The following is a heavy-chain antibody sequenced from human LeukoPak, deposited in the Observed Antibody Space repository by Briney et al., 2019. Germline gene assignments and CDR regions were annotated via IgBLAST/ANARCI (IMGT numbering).Heavy chain of an antibody. CDR2: ISSSSSYI. D-gene: IGHD5-18*01. V-gene: IGHV3-21*01. CDR3: ASWVDTAMDYYFDY. CDR1: GFTFSSYS. Sequence: GGSLRLSCAASGFTFSSYSMNWVRQAPGKGLEWVSSISSSSSYIYYADSVKGRFTISRDNAKNSLYLQMNSLRAEDTAVYYCASWVDTAMDYYFDYWGQGTLVTVSS. J-gene: IGHJ4*02.